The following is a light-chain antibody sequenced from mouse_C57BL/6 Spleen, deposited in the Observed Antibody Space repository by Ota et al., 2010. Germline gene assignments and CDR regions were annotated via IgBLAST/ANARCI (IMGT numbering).Light chain of an antibody. V-gene: IGKV4-59*01. J-gene: IGKJ5*01. CDR3: NRWSSTRYT. Sequence: QIVLTQSPAIMSASPGXKVTITCSASSSINSCTGTSRSQAPPQRWIYDTSKLASGVPARFSGSGSGTSYSLTISSMEAEDAATYYLYNRWSSTRYTFGPGTSWX. CDR2: DTS. CDR1: SSINS.